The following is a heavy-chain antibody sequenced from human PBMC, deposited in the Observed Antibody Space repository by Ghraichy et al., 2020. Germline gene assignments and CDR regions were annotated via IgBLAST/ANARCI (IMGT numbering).Heavy chain of an antibody. J-gene: IGHJ5*02. CDR3: AANYGVNSWLDP. V-gene: IGHV4-4*07. CDR2: IYNDGIT. D-gene: IGHD4-23*01. Sequence: SETLSLTCTVSGGSISSYYGSWIRQPAGQGLERNGRIYNDGITNYNPALQRRVTMSVDTSKNQYSLKLRSVTAADTAVYYCAANYGVNSWLDPWGQGNLVTVSS. CDR1: GGSISSYY.